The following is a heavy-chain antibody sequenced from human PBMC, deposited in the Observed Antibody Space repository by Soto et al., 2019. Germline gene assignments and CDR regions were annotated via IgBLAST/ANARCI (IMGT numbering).Heavy chain of an antibody. CDR2: ISWNSGSI. Sequence: EVQLVESGGGWVQPGRSLRLSCAASGFTFDDYAMHWVRQVPGKGLEWVSSISWNSGSIAYADSVKGRFTISRDNAKNSLYLQMNSLRAEDTALYYCAKDARGIGVGWLDPWGQGTLVTVSS. CDR1: GFTFDDYA. D-gene: IGHD1-26*01. J-gene: IGHJ5*02. CDR3: AKDARGIGVGWLDP. V-gene: IGHV3-9*01.